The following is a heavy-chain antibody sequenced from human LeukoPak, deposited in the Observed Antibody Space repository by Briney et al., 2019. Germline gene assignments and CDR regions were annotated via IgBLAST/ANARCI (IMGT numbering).Heavy chain of an antibody. Sequence: SETLSLTCTVSGGSISSSSYYWGWIRQPPGKGLEWIGSIYYSGSTYYNPSLKSRVTISVDTSKNQFSLKLSSVTAADTAVYYCARADWVGLRNDYWGQGTLVTVSS. CDR3: ARADWVGLRNDY. V-gene: IGHV4-39*01. CDR2: IYYSGST. J-gene: IGHJ4*02. CDR1: GGSISSSSYY. D-gene: IGHD1-26*01.